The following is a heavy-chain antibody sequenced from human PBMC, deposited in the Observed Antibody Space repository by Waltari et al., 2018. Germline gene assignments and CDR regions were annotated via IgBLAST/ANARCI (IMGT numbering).Heavy chain of an antibody. CDR1: GYSFSSYW. V-gene: IGHV5-51*01. D-gene: IGHD1-26*01. CDR2: IFPRDSDT. Sequence: EVQLVQSGTQVKKPGESLRISCKASGYSFSSYWNGWVRQMPGKGMEWMGIIFPRDSDTRYTPSSQGRVTISADKSTGTAYLQFSSLTASDTAMYFCARELIWPGELGPFDLWGQGTFVSVSS. J-gene: IGHJ3*01. CDR3: ARELIWPGELGPFDL.